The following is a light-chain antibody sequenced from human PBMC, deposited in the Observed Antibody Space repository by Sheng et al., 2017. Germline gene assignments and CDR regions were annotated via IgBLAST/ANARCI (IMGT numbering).Light chain of an antibody. J-gene: IGKJ2*01. CDR3: QHYGSSPSYT. Sequence: EIVLTQSPGILSLSPGERATLSCRASQSVSSSYLAWYQQKPGQAPRLLIYGTSSRATGIPDRFSGSGSGTDFTLTISRLEPEDFAVYYCQHYGSSPSYTFGQGTKLEIK. V-gene: IGKV3-20*01. CDR1: QSVSSSY. CDR2: GTS.